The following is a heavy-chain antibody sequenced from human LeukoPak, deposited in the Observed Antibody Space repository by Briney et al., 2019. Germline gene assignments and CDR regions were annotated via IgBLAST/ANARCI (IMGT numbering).Heavy chain of an antibody. J-gene: IGHJ5*02. V-gene: IGHV4-38-2*01. D-gene: IGHD4-11*01. Sequence: SETLSLTCAVTGHSISSSYYWGWIRQPPGKGLQWIGSIYHTGSTYYSPSLKSRVTISVDTSKNQFSLKLSSVTAADTAVYYCARHDYSNDWFDPWGQGTLVTVSS. CDR1: GHSISSSYY. CDR2: IYHTGST. CDR3: ARHDYSNDWFDP.